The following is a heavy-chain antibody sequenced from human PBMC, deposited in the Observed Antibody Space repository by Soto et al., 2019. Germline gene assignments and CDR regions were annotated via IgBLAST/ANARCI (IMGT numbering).Heavy chain of an antibody. CDR1: GFTFSSYW. CDR2: IKQDGSEK. V-gene: IGHV3-7*01. Sequence: GGSLRLSCAASGFTFSSYWMSWVRQAPGKGLEWVANIKQDGSEKYYEDSVKGRFTISRDNAKNALYLPMNSLRAEDTAVYYCARDAPDAYSYGWGYYYYYMDVWGKGTTVTVSS. J-gene: IGHJ6*03. D-gene: IGHD5-18*01. CDR3: ARDAPDAYSYGWGYYYYYMDV.